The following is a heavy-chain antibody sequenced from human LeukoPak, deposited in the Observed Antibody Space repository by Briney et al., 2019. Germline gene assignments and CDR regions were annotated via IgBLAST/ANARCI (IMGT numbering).Heavy chain of an antibody. J-gene: IGHJ4*02. CDR3: ARGPWPYSSSGLDY. Sequence: IPSETLSLTCTVSGGSISSYYWSWIRQPPGKGLEWIGYIYYSGSTNYNPSLKSRVTISVDTSKNQFPLKLSSVTAADTAAYYCARGPWPYSSSGLDYWGQGTLVTVSS. CDR2: IYYSGST. V-gene: IGHV4-59*01. CDR1: GGSISSYY. D-gene: IGHD6-6*01.